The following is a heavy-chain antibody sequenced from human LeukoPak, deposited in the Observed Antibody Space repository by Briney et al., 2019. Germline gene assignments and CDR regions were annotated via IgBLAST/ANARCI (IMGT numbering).Heavy chain of an antibody. CDR2: IKLDGSEK. CDR3: ARVRIQLWLGAFDI. D-gene: IGHD5-18*01. Sequence: GGSLRLSCAASGFTFSSYWMSWVRQAPGKGLEWVANIKLDGSEKYYVDSVKGRFTISRDNAKNSLYLQMNSLRAEDTAVYYCARVRIQLWLGAFDIWGQGTMVTVSS. V-gene: IGHV3-7*01. J-gene: IGHJ3*02. CDR1: GFTFSSYW.